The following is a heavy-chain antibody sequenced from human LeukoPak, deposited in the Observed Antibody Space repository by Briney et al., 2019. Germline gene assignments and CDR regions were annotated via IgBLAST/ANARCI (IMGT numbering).Heavy chain of an antibody. V-gene: IGHV5-51*01. D-gene: IGHD3-22*01. J-gene: IGHJ3*02. CDR3: ARPYYYDSSGYYAFDI. Sequence: HGESLKISCKGSGYSFTSYWIGWVRQMPGKGLEWMGIIYPGDSDTRYSPSFQGQVTISADKSISTAYLQWSSLKASDTAMYYCARPYYYDSSGYYAFDIWGQGTMVTVSS. CDR1: GYSFTSYW. CDR2: IYPGDSDT.